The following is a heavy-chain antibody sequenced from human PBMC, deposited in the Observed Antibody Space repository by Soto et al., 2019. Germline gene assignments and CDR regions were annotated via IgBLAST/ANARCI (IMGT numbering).Heavy chain of an antibody. CDR1: GASISGFY. Sequence: SETLSLTCTVSGASISGFYWSWIRKSAGKGLEWIGRIYATGTTGYNPSLKSRVMMSVDTSKKQFSLKLRSVTAADTAVYYCARDGTTTLRDWFDPWGQGISVTVSS. CDR2: IYATGTT. D-gene: IGHD1-1*01. J-gene: IGHJ5*02. CDR3: ARDGTTTLRDWFDP. V-gene: IGHV4-4*07.